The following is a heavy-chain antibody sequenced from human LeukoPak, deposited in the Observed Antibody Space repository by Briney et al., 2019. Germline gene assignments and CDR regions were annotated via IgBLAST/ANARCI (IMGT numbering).Heavy chain of an antibody. CDR2: INHSGNT. Sequence: SEPLSLTCAVYGGSFSGYYWSWIRQPPGKGLEWIGEINHSGNTNYNPSLKSRVTISVDKSKNQFSLKLSSVTAADTAVYYCAREARIVGATYFDYWGQGTLVTVSS. J-gene: IGHJ4*02. D-gene: IGHD1-26*01. V-gene: IGHV4-34*01. CDR3: AREARIVGATYFDY. CDR1: GGSFSGYY.